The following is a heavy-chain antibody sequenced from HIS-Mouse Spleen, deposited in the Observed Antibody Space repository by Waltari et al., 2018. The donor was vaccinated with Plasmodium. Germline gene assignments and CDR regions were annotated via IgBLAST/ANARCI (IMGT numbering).Heavy chain of an antibody. CDR2: KKIDGSEK. J-gene: IGHJ2*01. D-gene: IGHD6-13*01. V-gene: IGHV3-7*01. Sequence: EVQLVESGGGLVQPAGSLRLSCAASGFTFSSYWMSWVRQAPGKGLEVVANKKIDGSEKYYVESVKGRCTISRDNAKNSLYLQMNSLRAEDTAVYYCASSWYWYFDLWGRGTLVTVSS. CDR1: GFTFSSYW. CDR3: ASSWYWYFDL.